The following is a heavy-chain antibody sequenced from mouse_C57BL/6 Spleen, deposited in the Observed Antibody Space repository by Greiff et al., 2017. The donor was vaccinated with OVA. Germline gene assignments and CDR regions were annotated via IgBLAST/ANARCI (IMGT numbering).Heavy chain of an antibody. J-gene: IGHJ2*01. Sequence: VKLMESGAELARPGASVKLSCKASGYTFTSYGISWVKQRTGQGLEWIGEIYPRSGNTYYNEKFKGKATLTADKSSSTAYMELRSLTSEDSAVYFCARRAVITTVVADYWGQGTTLTVSS. CDR2: IYPRSGNT. V-gene: IGHV1-81*01. D-gene: IGHD1-1*01. CDR3: ARRAVITTVVADY. CDR1: GYTFTSYG.